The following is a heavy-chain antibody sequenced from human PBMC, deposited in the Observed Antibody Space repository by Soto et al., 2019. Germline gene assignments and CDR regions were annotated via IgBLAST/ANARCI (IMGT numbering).Heavy chain of an antibody. Sequence: PGESLKISCKGSGYSFTSYWIGWVRQMPGKGLEWMGIIYPGDSDTRYSPSFQGQVTISADKSISTAYLQWSSLKASDTAMYYCARAGYSSSWYPYNPYGMDVWGQGTTVTVSS. J-gene: IGHJ6*02. D-gene: IGHD6-13*01. CDR3: ARAGYSSSWYPYNPYGMDV. CDR2: IYPGDSDT. CDR1: GYSFTSYW. V-gene: IGHV5-51*01.